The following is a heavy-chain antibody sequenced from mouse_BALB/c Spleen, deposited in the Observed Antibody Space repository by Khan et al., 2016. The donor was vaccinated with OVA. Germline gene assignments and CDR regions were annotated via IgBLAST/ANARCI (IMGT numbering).Heavy chain of an antibody. V-gene: IGHV1-77*01. Sequence: QVQLQQSGAELARPGASVKLSCKASGYTFTDYYINWVKQRTGQGLEWIGEISPGSGDTYYNEKLKGKATLTAAKSSSKAYMQLSNLTSEASAVFFCERRNYVCYIFAYWGQGTLVTVAA. CDR2: ISPGSGDT. J-gene: IGHJ3*01. CDR1: GYTFTDYY. D-gene: IGHD2-4*01. CDR3: ERRNYVCYIFAY.